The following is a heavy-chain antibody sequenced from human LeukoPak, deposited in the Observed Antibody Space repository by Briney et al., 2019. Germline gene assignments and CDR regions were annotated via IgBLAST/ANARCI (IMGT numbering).Heavy chain of an antibody. CDR2: ISAYNGNT. D-gene: IGHD3-3*01. CDR3: ARGRITIFGVVTPHFDY. CDR1: GYTFTSYG. V-gene: IGHV1-18*04. J-gene: IGHJ4*02. Sequence: AASVKVSCKASGYTFTSYGISWVRQAPGQGLEWMGWISAYNGNTNYAQKLQGRVTMTTDTSTSTAYMELRSLRSDDTAVYYCARGRITIFGVVTPHFDYWGQGTLVAVSS.